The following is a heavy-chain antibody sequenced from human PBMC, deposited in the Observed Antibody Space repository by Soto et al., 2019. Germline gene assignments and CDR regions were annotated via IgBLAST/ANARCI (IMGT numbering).Heavy chain of an antibody. D-gene: IGHD6-19*01. V-gene: IGHV3-30*18. CDR2: ISDDGSSK. J-gene: IGHJ5*02. Sequence: QVQLVESGGGVVQPGRSLRLSCTASGFTFNNHGIHWVRQAPGKGLEWVAVISDDGSSKYYADSVKGRFTISRDNSKHALSLRLHSLSTGDTAVYYCAKGCGRGCGLCCSWGQGTLVTVSS. CDR1: GFTFNNHG. CDR3: AKGCGRGCGLCCS.